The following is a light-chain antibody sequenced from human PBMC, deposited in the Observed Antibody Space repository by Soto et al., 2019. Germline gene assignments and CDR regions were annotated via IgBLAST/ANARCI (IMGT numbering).Light chain of an antibody. V-gene: IGLV1-40*01. CDR3: QSYDSSLSGYV. J-gene: IGLJ1*01. CDR2: GNF. Sequence: QSVLTQPPSVSGAPGQRVTISCTGSSSNLGADYDVHWYQQLPGTAPKLLIYGNFNRPSGVPDRFSGSKSDTSASLAITGLQAEDEADYYCQSYDSSLSGYVFGTGTKVTVL. CDR1: SSNLGADYD.